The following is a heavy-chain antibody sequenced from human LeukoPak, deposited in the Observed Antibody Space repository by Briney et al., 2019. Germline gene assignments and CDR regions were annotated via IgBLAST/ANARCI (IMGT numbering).Heavy chain of an antibody. CDR2: IDHSGST. V-gene: IGHV4-38-2*02. CDR1: GYSISSGYY. D-gene: IGHD2-15*01. Sequence: SETLSLTCTVSGYSISSGYYWGWIRQPPGKGLEWIGSIDHSGSTYYNPSLKSRVTISVDTSKNQFSLKLSSVTAADTAVYYCARAAATPWYYYGMDVWGQGTTVTVSS. J-gene: IGHJ6*02. CDR3: ARAAATPWYYYGMDV.